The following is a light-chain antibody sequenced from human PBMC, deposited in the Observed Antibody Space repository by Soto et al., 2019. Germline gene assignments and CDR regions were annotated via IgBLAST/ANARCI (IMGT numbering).Light chain of an antibody. V-gene: IGKV1-5*03. CDR2: KAS. CDR3: QQYNSYPLT. Sequence: DIQMTQSPSTLSATVGDRVTITCRARQSISSWLAWYQQKPGKAPKLLIYKASSLESGVPSTFSGSGSGTEFTLTISSLQPEDAATYYCQQYNSYPLTFGQGTKVEI. CDR1: QSISSW. J-gene: IGKJ1*01.